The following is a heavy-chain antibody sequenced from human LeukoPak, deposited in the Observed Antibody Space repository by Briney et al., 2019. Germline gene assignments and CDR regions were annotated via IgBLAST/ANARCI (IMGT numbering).Heavy chain of an antibody. V-gene: IGHV1-18*01. Sequence: ASVKVSCKSSGYTFNRYGFSWVRQAPGQGLECLGWISAYSGNTKYAQNFQDRVTMTTDASTSTAYMELRSLTSDDTAVYFCARTHVYDNFPDYWGQGTLVAVSS. CDR3: ARTHVYDNFPDY. CDR2: ISAYSGNT. D-gene: IGHD5/OR15-5a*01. CDR1: GYTFNRYG. J-gene: IGHJ4*02.